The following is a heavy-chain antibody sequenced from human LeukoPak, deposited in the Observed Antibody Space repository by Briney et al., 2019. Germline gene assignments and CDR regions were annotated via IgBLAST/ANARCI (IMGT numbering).Heavy chain of an antibody. CDR3: ARDYRGSIRGLDY. J-gene: IGHJ4*02. CDR1: GVTFSSYG. D-gene: IGHD1-26*01. V-gene: IGHV3-33*01. Sequence: PGGSLRLSCAASGVTFSSYGMHWVRQAPGKGLEWVAVIWYDGSNKYYADSVKGRFTISRDNSKNTLYLQMNSLRAEDTAVYYCARDYRGSIRGLDYWGQGTLVTVSS. CDR2: IWYDGSNK.